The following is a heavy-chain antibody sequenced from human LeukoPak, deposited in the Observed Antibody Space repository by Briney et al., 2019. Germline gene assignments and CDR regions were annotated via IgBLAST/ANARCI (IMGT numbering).Heavy chain of an antibody. CDR1: GGSISSSSYY. V-gene: IGHV4-39*01. J-gene: IGHJ4*02. Sequence: SETLSLTCTVSGGSISSSSYYWGWIRQPPGKGLEWIGSIHYSGSTYYNPSLKSRVTISVDTSKTQFSLKLSSVTAADTAVYYCARGGYYFDYWGQGTLVTVSS. CDR3: ARGGYYFDY. CDR2: IHYSGST.